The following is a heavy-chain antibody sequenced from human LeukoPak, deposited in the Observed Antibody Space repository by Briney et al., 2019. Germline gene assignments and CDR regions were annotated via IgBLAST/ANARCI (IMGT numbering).Heavy chain of an antibody. CDR3: AAFATSNAQWANFDF. V-gene: IGHV3-21*01. Sequence: GESLRLTCAAYGCTFSGYSLNWVRQAPGKGLEWVASVSSSGNYIHYADSVKGRFTISRDNAKNSLYLQVNSLRAEDTAVYYCAAFATSNAQWANFDFWGQGTLVTVSS. J-gene: IGHJ4*02. D-gene: IGHD1-1*01. CDR1: GCTFSGYS. CDR2: VSSSGNYI.